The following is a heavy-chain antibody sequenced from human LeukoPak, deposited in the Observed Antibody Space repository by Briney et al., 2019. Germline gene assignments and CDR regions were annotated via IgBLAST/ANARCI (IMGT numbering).Heavy chain of an antibody. D-gene: IGHD2-2*01. CDR1: GYTFTSYY. CDR3: ARGALSRPYQLLLGYFDY. CDR2: INPSGGST. J-gene: IGHJ4*02. V-gene: IGHV1-46*01. Sequence: ASVKVSCKASGYTFTSYYMHWVRQAPGQGLEWMGIINPSGGSTSYAQKFQGRVTMTRDTSTSTVYMELSSLRSEDTAVYYCARGALSRPYQLLLGYFDYWDQGTLVTVSS.